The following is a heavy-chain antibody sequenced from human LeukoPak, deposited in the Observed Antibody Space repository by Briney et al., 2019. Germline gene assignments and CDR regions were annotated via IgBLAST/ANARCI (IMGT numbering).Heavy chain of an antibody. J-gene: IGHJ4*02. CDR3: ARDSGREGFAKD. V-gene: IGHV3-23*01. Sequence: PGGSLRLSCAASGFASGFTFSSYAMSWVRQAPGKGLEWVASINGRAATTYYADSVKGRFTISRDNSKNTLYLQMNSLGDDDTAVYYCARDSGREGFAKDWGQGTLVTVSS. D-gene: IGHD3-10*01. CDR2: INGRAATT. CDR1: GFTFSSYA.